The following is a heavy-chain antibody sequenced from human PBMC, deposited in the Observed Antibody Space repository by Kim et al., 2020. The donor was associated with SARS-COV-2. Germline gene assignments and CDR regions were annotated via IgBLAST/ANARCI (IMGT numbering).Heavy chain of an antibody. J-gene: IGHJ3*02. CDR1: GFTFSSYA. CDR3: AKDLDYYDSSGYPVGAFDI. CDR2: ISGSGGST. Sequence: GGSLRLSCAASGFTFSSYAMSWVRQAPGKGLEWVSAISGSGGSTYYADSVKGRFTISRDNSKNTLYLQMNSLRAEDTAVYYCAKDLDYYDSSGYPVGAFDIWGQGTMVTVSS. D-gene: IGHD3-22*01. V-gene: IGHV3-23*01.